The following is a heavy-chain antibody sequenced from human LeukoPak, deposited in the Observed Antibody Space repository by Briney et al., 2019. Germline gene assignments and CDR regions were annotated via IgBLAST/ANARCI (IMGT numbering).Heavy chain of an antibody. CDR2: ISETGGGT. V-gene: IGHV3-23*01. CDR3: DASDF. CDR1: GFTFATYA. Sequence: GGSLRLSCAASGFTFATYAMGWVRQSPGKGLEWVSTISETGGGTHYANSVRGRFTISRDNSKNTLYLQMNNLRAEDTAIYYCDASDFWGQGTLITVSS. J-gene: IGHJ4*02.